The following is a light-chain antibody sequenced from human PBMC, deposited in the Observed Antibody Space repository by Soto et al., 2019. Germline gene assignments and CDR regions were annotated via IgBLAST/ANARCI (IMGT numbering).Light chain of an antibody. CDR3: QSYDSTLDARYV. CDR1: SSNIGARYD. V-gene: IGLV1-40*01. Sequence: QSVLTQPPSVSGAPGQRVTISCTGSSSNIGARYDVHWYQLLPGTAPKLLIYGYINRPSGVPDRFSGSQSGTSASLAITGLQAEDEADYYCQSYDSTLDARYVFGTGTKVTVL. J-gene: IGLJ1*01. CDR2: GYI.